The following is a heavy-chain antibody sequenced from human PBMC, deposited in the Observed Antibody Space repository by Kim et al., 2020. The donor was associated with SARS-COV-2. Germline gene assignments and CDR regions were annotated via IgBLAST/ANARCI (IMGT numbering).Heavy chain of an antibody. Sequence: NYAQKFQGWVTMTRDTSISTAYMELSRLRSDDTAVYYCARGATIFNWFDPWGQGTLVTVSS. D-gene: IGHD3-3*01. CDR3: ARGATIFNWFDP. V-gene: IGHV1-2*04. J-gene: IGHJ5*02.